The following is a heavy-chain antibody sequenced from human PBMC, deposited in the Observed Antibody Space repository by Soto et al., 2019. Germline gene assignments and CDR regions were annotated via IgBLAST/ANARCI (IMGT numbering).Heavy chain of an antibody. CDR3: AKDSGYSGYDVYDYYYGMDV. V-gene: IGHV3-30*18. D-gene: IGHD5-12*01. CDR2: TSYDGSNK. J-gene: IGHJ6*02. CDR1: GFTFSLYG. Sequence: QLVESGGGVVQPGRSLRLSCAASGFTFSLYGMHWVRQAPGKGLEWVAVTSYDGSNKYYADSVKGRFTISRDNSKNTLYLQMNSLRDEDTAVYYCAKDSGYSGYDVYDYYYGMDVWGQGTTVTVSS.